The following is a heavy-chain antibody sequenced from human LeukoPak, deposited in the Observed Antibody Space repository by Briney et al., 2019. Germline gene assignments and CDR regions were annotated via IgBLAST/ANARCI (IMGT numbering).Heavy chain of an antibody. V-gene: IGHV4-34*01. CDR2: INHSGSA. D-gene: IGHD2-2*01. CDR1: GGSFSGYY. CDR3: ARLKTIVVVPAARDYYYYYGMDV. Sequence: SETLSLTCAVYGGSFSGYYWSWIRQPPGKGLEWIGEINHSGSANYNPSLKSRVTISVDTSKNQFSLKLSSVTAADTAVYYCARLKTIVVVPAARDYYYYYGMDVWGQGTTVNVSS. J-gene: IGHJ6*02.